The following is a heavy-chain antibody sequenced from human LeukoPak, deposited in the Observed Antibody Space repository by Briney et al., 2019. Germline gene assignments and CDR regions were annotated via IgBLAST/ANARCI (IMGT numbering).Heavy chain of an antibody. D-gene: IGHD3-3*01. CDR1: GGSISSGSYY. CDR3: AAGLHDFWSGLDY. Sequence: SETLSLTCTVSGGSISSGSYYWSWIRQPAGKGLEWIGRIYTSGSTNYNPSLKSRVTISVDTSKNQFSLKLSSVTAADTAVYYCAAGLHDFWSGLDYWGQGTLVTVSS. V-gene: IGHV4-61*02. J-gene: IGHJ4*02. CDR2: IYTSGST.